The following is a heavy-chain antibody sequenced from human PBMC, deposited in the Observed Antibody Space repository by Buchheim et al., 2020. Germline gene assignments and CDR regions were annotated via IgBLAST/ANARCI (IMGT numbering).Heavy chain of an antibody. CDR3: ARDAGMIVDHIEFDY. Sequence: EVQLMESGGGLVKPGGSLRLSCAASGFTFSSYSMNWVRQAPGKGLEWVSSISSSSSYIYYADSVKGRFTISRDNAKNSLYLQMNSLRAEDTAVYYCARDAGMIVDHIEFDYWGQGTL. CDR2: ISSSSSYI. CDR1: GFTFSSYS. D-gene: IGHD3-22*01. V-gene: IGHV3-21*01. J-gene: IGHJ4*02.